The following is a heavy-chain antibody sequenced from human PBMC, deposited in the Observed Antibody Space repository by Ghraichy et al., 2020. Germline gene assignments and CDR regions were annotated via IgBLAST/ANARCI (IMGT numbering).Heavy chain of an antibody. CDR1: GDAIRGGDFY. D-gene: IGHD3-22*01. V-gene: IGHV4-30-4*01. CDR3: ARATPNYYDRDDKSNWYAEF. Sequence: SETLSLTCSVSGDAIRGGDFYWSWIRQPPGKGLDWIGYIHNTGTAYYNPSLDSRFTISKDTSKNQFSLRVTSVTAGDTAVYFCARATPNYYDRDDKSNWYAEFWGRGTLVLVSS. CDR2: IHNTGTA. J-gene: IGHJ2*01.